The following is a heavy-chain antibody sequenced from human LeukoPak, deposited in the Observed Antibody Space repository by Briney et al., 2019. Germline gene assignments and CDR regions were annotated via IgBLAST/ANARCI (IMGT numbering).Heavy chain of an antibody. CDR1: GGSISSSSYY. Sequence: KPSETLSLTCTVSGGSISSSSYYWGWIPQPPGEGLGGIGSIYYSGSTYYNPSLKSRVTISVDTSKNQFSLKLSSVTAADTAVYYCARLGFGEYYFDYWGQGTLVTVSS. CDR2: IYYSGST. J-gene: IGHJ4*02. CDR3: ARLGFGEYYFDY. D-gene: IGHD3-10*01. V-gene: IGHV4-39*01.